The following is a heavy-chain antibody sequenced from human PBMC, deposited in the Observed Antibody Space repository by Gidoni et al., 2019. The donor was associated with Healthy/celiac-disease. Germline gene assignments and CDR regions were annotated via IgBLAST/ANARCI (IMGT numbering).Heavy chain of an antibody. CDR2: IKSKTDGGTT. Sequence: EVQLVESGGGLVKPGGSLSLSCAASGFTFSNAWMSWVRPAPGKGLEWVGRIKSKTDGGTTDYAAPVKGRFTISRDDSKNTLYLQMNSPKTEDTAVYYCTTLFDIVVVPAARGYYYYMDVWGKGTTVTVSS. CDR1: GFTFSNAW. D-gene: IGHD2-2*01. J-gene: IGHJ6*03. CDR3: TTLFDIVVVPAARGYYYYMDV. V-gene: IGHV3-15*01.